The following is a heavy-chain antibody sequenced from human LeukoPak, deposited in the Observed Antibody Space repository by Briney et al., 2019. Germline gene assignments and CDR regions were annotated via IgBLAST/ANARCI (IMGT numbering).Heavy chain of an antibody. Sequence: GGSLRLSCAASGLIFSHFGMSWVRQPPGKGLEWVSSVSGGGGGTYYADSVKGRFTISRDNSKDTLYLQMNSLRADDTAVYYCVKDSPPRYSGSPPAYWGQGTLVTVSS. CDR2: VSGGGGGT. V-gene: IGHV3-23*01. CDR3: VKDSPPRYSGSPPAY. CDR1: GLIFSHFG. J-gene: IGHJ4*02. D-gene: IGHD1-26*01.